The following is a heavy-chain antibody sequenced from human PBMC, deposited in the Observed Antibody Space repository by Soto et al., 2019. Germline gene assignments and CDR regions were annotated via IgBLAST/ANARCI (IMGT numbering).Heavy chain of an antibody. J-gene: IGHJ4*02. CDR3: AIVFSAGKGSPPDV. V-gene: IGHV3-23*01. Sequence: GGSRRLAGAASGSSVSSLAMSRVRHAPGEGLDWVSAISCCGGSTSSADYVNGRFTISRDNSKNTLYLQMSSLRAADKAVYYCAIVFSAGKGSPPDVRGQGALVTVSS. CDR1: GSSVSSLA. D-gene: IGHD6-13*01. CDR2: ISCCGGST.